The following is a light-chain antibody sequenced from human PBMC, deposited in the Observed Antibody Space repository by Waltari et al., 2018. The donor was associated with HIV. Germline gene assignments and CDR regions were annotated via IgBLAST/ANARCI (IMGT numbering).Light chain of an antibody. CDR2: KDT. CDR3: QSSDTTASHEL. V-gene: IGLV3-25*03. CDR1: ALSKQY. J-gene: IGLJ2*01. Sequence: SRDLTQPPSVSVSPGQPARIPCSGDALSKQYSYWYQQKAGQAPVLVIFKDTERPSGIPERFSASSSGTTVTLTITSVEAEDEAEYFCQSSDTTASHELFGGGTKLTVL.